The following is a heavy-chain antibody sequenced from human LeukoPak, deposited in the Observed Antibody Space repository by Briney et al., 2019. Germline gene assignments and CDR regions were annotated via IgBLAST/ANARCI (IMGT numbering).Heavy chain of an antibody. CDR3: ARERDYDFWSGYSPDY. J-gene: IGHJ4*02. Sequence: GGSLRLSCAASGFTFSDYYMSWIRQAPGKGLEWVSYISSSGSTIYYADSVKGRFTISRDNAKNSLYLQMNSLRAEDTAVYYCARERDYDFWSGYSPDYWGQGTLVTVSS. CDR2: ISSSGSTI. D-gene: IGHD3-3*01. V-gene: IGHV3-11*04. CDR1: GFTFSDYY.